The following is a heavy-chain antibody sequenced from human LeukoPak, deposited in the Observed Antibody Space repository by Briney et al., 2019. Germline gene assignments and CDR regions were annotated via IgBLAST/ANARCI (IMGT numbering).Heavy chain of an antibody. Sequence: PGGSLRLSRAASGFTFSSYAMSWVRQAPGKGLEWVSAISGSGGTTYYADSVKGRFTISRDNSKNTLYLQMNSLRAEDTAVYYCAKDSCSGGSCYSPYWGQGTLVTVSS. J-gene: IGHJ4*02. CDR2: ISGSGGTT. CDR1: GFTFSSYA. V-gene: IGHV3-23*01. CDR3: AKDSCSGGSCYSPY. D-gene: IGHD2-15*01.